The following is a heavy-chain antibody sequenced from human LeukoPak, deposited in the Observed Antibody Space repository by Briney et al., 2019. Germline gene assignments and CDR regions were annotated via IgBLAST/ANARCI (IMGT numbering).Heavy chain of an antibody. CDR3: AKGEGGYYDFWSGYYTGIDYYGMDV. Sequence: GRSLRLSCAASGFTFSSYGMHWVRQAPGKGLEWVAAISYDGSNKYYADSVKGRFTISRDNSKNTLYLQMNSLRAEDTAVYYCAKGEGGYYDFWSGYYTGIDYYGMDVWGQGTTVTVSS. V-gene: IGHV3-30*18. D-gene: IGHD3-3*01. J-gene: IGHJ6*02. CDR1: GFTFSSYG. CDR2: ISYDGSNK.